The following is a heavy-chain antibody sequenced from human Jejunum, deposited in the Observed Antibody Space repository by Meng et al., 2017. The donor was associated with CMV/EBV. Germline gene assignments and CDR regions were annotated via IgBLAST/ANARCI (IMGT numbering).Heavy chain of an antibody. D-gene: IGHD4/OR15-4a*01. V-gene: IGHV4-59*01. CDR2: ISYSGST. CDR1: GSITYNS. CDR3: ARQYTYSYDANGNELDH. Sequence: GSITYNSWSWIRQSARKGLEWIGSISYSGSTNYNPSLKSRVTISVDTSKNQFSLKLSSVTAADTAVYYCARQYTYSYDANGNELDHWGQGTLVTVSS. J-gene: IGHJ4*02.